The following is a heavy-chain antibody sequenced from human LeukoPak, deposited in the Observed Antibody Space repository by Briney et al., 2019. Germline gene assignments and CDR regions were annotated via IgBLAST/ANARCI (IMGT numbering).Heavy chain of an antibody. CDR3: ARGRGTYDY. CDR2: INAGNGNT. V-gene: IGHV1-3*01. Sequence: ASVKVSCKASGYTFTSYAMHWVRQAPGQRLEWMGWINAGNGNTKYSQKLQGRVTITRDTSASTAHMELSSLRSEDTAVYYCARGRGTYDYWGQGTLVTVSS. J-gene: IGHJ4*02. CDR1: GYTFTSYA.